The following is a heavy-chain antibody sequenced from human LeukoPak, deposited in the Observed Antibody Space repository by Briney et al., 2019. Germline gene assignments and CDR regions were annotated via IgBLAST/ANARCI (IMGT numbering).Heavy chain of an antibody. J-gene: IGHJ4*02. V-gene: IGHV4-4*07. CDR1: GGSISGFY. CDR3: ARQAVAGTTLFDY. D-gene: IGHD6-19*01. CDR2: IYTSGST. Sequence: SETLSLSCTVSGGSISGFYWSWIRQPAGKGLEWIGRIYTSGSTNYNPSLKSRVTMSVDTSKNQFSLKLSSVTAADTAVYYCARQAVAGTTLFDYWGQGTLVTVSS.